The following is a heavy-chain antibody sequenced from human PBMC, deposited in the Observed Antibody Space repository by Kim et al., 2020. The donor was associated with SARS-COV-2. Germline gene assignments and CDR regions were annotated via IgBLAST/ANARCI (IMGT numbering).Heavy chain of an antibody. D-gene: IGHD3-10*01. CDR3: ATERGIYGSGSYGLFDY. Sequence: ASVKVSCKASGYTFTGYYMHWVRQAPGQGLEWMGWINPHSGGTNYAQKFQGRVTMTRDTSISTAYMELSRLRSDDTAVYYCATERGIYGSGSYGLFDYWGQGTLVTVSS. CDR1: GYTFTGYY. CDR2: INPHSGGT. J-gene: IGHJ4*02. V-gene: IGHV1-2*02.